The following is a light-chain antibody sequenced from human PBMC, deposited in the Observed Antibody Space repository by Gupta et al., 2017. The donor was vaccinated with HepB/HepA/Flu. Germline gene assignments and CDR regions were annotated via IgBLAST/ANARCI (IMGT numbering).Light chain of an antibody. CDR2: ENK. CDR3: QSSDLISQI. CDR1: SGSIAHNY. V-gene: IGLV6-57*03. Sequence: NFMLTQPHSVSEFPGKTVTISCTRSSGSIAHNYVQWYQQRPGSAPTTVIYENKDRPSGVPERFSGSIDRSSNSASLTISGLRAEDEAVYYCQSSDLISQIFGGGTRLTVL. J-gene: IGLJ2*01.